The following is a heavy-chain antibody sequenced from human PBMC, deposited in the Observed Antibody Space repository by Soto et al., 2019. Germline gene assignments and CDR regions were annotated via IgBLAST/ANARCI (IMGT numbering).Heavy chain of an antibody. D-gene: IGHD4-17*01. V-gene: IGHV1-69*12. J-gene: IGHJ6*02. CDR2: IIPIFGTA. CDR1: GGTFSSYA. CDR3: ASNYGAHRYSSGMDV. Sequence: QVQLVQSGAEVKKPGSSVKVSCKASGGTFSSYAISWVRQAPGQGLEWMGGIIPIFGTADYAQKFQGRVTIIADESTNTAYMELSSLRSEDTAVYFCASNYGAHRYSSGMDVWGQGTTVTVSS.